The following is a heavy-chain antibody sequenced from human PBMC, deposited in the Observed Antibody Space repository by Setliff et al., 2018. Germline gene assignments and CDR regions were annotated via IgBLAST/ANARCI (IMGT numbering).Heavy chain of an antibody. CDR3: ARDRRGYSYGSLGYYYYYMDV. D-gene: IGHD5-18*01. V-gene: IGHV4-4*07. CDR2: IYTSGST. Sequence: SETLSLTCTVSGGSISSYYWSWIRQPAGKGLEWIGRIYTSGSTNYNPSLKSRVTMSVDTSKNQFSLKLSSVTAVDTAVYYCARDRRGYSYGSLGYYYYYMDVWGKGTTVTVSS. CDR1: GGSISSYY. J-gene: IGHJ6*03.